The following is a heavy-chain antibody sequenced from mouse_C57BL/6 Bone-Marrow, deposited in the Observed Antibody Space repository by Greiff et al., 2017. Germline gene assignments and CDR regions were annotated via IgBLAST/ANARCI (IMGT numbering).Heavy chain of an antibody. CDR1: GISITTGNYR. CDR2: IYYSGTI. J-gene: IGHJ2*01. CDR3: AREYYDYYFDY. Sequence: EVKLMESGPGLVKPSQTVFLTCTVTGISITTGNYRWSWIRQFPGNKLEWIGYIYYSGTITYNPSLTSRTTITRDTPKNQFFLEMNSLTAEDTATYYCAREYYDYYFDYWGQGTTLTVSS. V-gene: IGHV3-5*01. D-gene: IGHD2-4*01.